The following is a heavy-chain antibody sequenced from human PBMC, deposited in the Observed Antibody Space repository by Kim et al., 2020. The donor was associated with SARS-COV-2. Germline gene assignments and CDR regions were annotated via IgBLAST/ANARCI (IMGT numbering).Heavy chain of an antibody. CDR1: GFTFDDYA. D-gene: IGHD1-26*01. CDR2: ISWNSGSI. V-gene: IGHV3-9*01. Sequence: GGSLRLSCAASGFTFDDYAMHWVRQAPGKGLEWVSGISWNSGSIGYADSVKGRFTISRDNAKNSLYLQMNSLRAEDTALYYCAKVTVGATTGDAFDIWGQGTMVTVSS. J-gene: IGHJ3*02. CDR3: AKVTVGATTGDAFDI.